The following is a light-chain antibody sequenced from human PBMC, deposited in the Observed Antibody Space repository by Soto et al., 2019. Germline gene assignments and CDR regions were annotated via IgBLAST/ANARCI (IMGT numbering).Light chain of an antibody. CDR1: QCVLYSSNNEND. CDR2: WAS. CDR3: QQYYNTPYT. Sequence: DIVMTQSPDSLAVSLGERATINCKSSQCVLYSSNNENDLAWYQQKPGQPPKLLIYWASTRESGVPDRFSGSGSGTDFTLTISSLQAEDVAVYHCQQYYNTPYTFGQGTKLESK. J-gene: IGKJ2*01. V-gene: IGKV4-1*01.